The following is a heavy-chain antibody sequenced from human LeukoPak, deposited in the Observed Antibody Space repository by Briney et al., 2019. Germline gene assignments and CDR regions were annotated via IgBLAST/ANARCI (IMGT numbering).Heavy chain of an antibody. J-gene: IGHJ5*02. CDR1: GYTFTSYY. V-gene: IGHV1-46*01. D-gene: IGHD1-14*01. Sequence: ASVKVSCKASGYTFTSYYMHWVRQAPGQGLEWMGIINPSGGSTSYVQKSQGRVTMTRDTSTSTVYMELSSLRSEDTAVYYCARDRNPWRPEYWFDPWGQGTLVTVSS. CDR3: ARDRNPWRPEYWFDP. CDR2: INPSGGST.